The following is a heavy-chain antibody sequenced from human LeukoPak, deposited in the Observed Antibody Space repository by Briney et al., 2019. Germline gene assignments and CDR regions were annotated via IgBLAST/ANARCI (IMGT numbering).Heavy chain of an antibody. Sequence: GGSLRLSCAASGFTFSSYGMHWVRQAPGKGLEWLAIISYDGAYTHTSKSLKGRFTISRDNANNTLSLQMTSLRPEDTAVYYCAKEVHDHIWGRSHVNNFDPWGQGTLVTVSS. CDR3: AKEVHDHIWGRSHVNNFDP. V-gene: IGHV3-30*18. J-gene: IGHJ5*02. CDR2: ISYDGAYT. D-gene: IGHD3-16*01. CDR1: GFTFSSYG.